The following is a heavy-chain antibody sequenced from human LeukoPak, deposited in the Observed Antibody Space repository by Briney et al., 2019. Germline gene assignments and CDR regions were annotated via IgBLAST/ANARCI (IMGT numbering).Heavy chain of an antibody. CDR3: ARRGCGGSCYSDAFDI. CDR2: IWYEGSNK. J-gene: IGHJ3*02. V-gene: IGHV3-33*01. D-gene: IGHD2-15*01. CDR1: GFTFSSYG. Sequence: GGSLRLPCAASGFTFSSYGMQWVRRAPGKGLEGVADIWYEGSNKYYADSVKGRFTISRDNSKNTLYLKMNSVRAEDTAVYYCARRGCGGSCYSDAFDIWGQGTMVTVSS.